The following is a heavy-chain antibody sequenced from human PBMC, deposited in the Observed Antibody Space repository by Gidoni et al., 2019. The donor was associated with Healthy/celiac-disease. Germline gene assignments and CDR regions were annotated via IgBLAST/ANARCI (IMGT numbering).Heavy chain of an antibody. CDR2: IYSGGST. Sequence: EVQLVESGGGLIQPGGYLRLSCAASGFTASRNYMGWVRHAPGKELEWVSVIYSGGSTYYAGSMKGRFTISKDNSKNTLYLRMNSLGAGDTGVYYCARHRNGYNLPGYGYWGQGTLVTVSS. D-gene: IGHD5-12*01. J-gene: IGHJ4*02. CDR3: ARHRNGYNLPGYGY. CDR1: GFTASRNY. V-gene: IGHV3-53*01.